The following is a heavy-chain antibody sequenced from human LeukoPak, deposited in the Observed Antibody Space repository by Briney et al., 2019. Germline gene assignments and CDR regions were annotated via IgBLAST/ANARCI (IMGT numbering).Heavy chain of an antibody. V-gene: IGHV3-23*01. CDR3: ARDDSSGYFFAY. J-gene: IGHJ4*02. CDR1: GFTFRSYA. Sequence: GGSLRLSCAASGFTFRSYAMSWVRQAAGKGLEWVSAISDSGGNTYYADSVKGRFTISRDNAKNSLYLQMNSLRAEDTAVYYCARDDSSGYFFAYWGQGTLVTVSS. D-gene: IGHD3-22*01. CDR2: ISDSGGNT.